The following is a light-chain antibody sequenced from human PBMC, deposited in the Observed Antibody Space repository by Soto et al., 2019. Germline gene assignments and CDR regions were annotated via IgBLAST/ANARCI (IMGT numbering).Light chain of an antibody. V-gene: IGKV1-39*01. J-gene: IGKJ4*02. Sequence: DIQMTQSPSSLSASLGDSVTITCRTSQSISDSLNWYQQKPGKAPKLLIYAASSLQSGVPSRFSGSGSGTDFTLTISSLQPEDFTTYYWQQSYSTPHTCGGVTRVEIK. CDR1: QSISDS. CDR2: AAS. CDR3: QQSYSTPHT.